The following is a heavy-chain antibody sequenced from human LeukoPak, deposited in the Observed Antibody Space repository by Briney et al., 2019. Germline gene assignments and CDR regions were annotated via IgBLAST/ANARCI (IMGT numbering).Heavy chain of an antibody. CDR2: IWYDGSNK. CDR3: ARERPYCSSTSCYEGGFYFDY. V-gene: IGHV3-33*01. CDR1: GFTFSSYG. D-gene: IGHD2-2*01. Sequence: GGSLRLSCAASGFTFSSYGMHWVRQAPGKGLEWVAVIWYDGSNKYYADSVKGRFTISRDNSKNTLYLQMNSLRAEDTAVYYCARERPYCSSTSCYEGGFYFDYWGQGTLVTVSS. J-gene: IGHJ4*02.